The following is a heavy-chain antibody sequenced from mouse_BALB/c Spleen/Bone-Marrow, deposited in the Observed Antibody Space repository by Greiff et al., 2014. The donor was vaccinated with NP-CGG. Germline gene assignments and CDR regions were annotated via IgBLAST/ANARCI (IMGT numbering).Heavy chain of an antibody. CDR1: GYTFTSYW. V-gene: IGHV1-7*01. J-gene: IGHJ3*01. D-gene: IGHD4-1*01. Sequence: QVQLQQSEAELAKPGASVKMSCKASGYTFTSYWMHWVKQRPGQGLEWIGYINPSTGYTDYNQKFKDKATLTADKSSSTAYMQLSSLTSEDSAVYYCARRLNWDWFAYWGQGTLVTVSA. CDR2: INPSTGYT. CDR3: ARRLNWDWFAY.